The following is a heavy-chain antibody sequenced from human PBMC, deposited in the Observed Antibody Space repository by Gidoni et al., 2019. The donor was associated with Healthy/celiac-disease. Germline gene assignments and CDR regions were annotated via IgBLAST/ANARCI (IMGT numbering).Heavy chain of an antibody. D-gene: IGHD6-13*01. CDR3: AYLAAAGRNALRNV. V-gene: IGHV3-23*01. J-gene: IGHJ6*02. CDR1: GFTFSSYA. Sequence: TASGFTFSSYAMSWVRQAPGKGLEWVSAISGSGGSTYNADSVKGRFTISRDNSKNTLYLQMNSLRAEDTAVYYCAYLAAAGRNALRNVWGQGTTVTVSS. CDR2: ISGSGGST.